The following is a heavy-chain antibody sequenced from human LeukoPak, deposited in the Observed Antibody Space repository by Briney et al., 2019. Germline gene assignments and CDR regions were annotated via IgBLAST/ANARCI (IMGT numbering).Heavy chain of an antibody. CDR1: GGSFSGYY. V-gene: IGHV4-34*01. D-gene: IGHD3-10*01. Sequence: PSETLSLTCAVYGGSFSGYYWSWIRQPPGKGLEWIGEINHSGSTNYNPSLKSRVTISVDTSKNQFSLKLSSVTAADTAVYYCARRGTMVRGVIRYFDYWGQGTLVTVSS. J-gene: IGHJ4*02. CDR3: ARRGTMVRGVIRYFDY. CDR2: INHSGST.